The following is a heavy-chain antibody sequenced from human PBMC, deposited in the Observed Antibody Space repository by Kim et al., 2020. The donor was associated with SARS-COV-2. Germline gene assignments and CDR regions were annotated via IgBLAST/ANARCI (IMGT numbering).Heavy chain of an antibody. CDR1: GFSFSNNE. CDR2: ITSSGSTI. CDR3: AGLGCYGDC. J-gene: IGHJ1*01. D-gene: IGHD2-15*01. V-gene: IGHV3-48*03. Sequence: GGSLRLSCAASGFSFSNNEMMWVRQAPGKGLEWVSYITSSGSTIFYADSVKGRFTISRDNARNSLYLQMNSLRVEDTAVYYCAGLGCYGDCWGKGARVLVSS.